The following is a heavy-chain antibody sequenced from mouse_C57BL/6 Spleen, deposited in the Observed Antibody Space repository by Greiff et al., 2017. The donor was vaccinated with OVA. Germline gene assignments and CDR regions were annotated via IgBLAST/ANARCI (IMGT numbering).Heavy chain of an antibody. Sequence: VQLQQSGPELVKPGASVKISCKASGYTFTDYYINWVKQRPGQGLEWIGWIYPGSGNTKYNEKFKGKATLTVDPSSSTAYMQLSSLTSEDSAVYFCARGGYGSLDPYYAMDYWGQGTSVTVSS. CDR2: IYPGSGNT. J-gene: IGHJ4*01. V-gene: IGHV1-84*01. CDR1: GYTFTDYY. D-gene: IGHD1-1*01. CDR3: ARGGYGSLDPYYAMDY.